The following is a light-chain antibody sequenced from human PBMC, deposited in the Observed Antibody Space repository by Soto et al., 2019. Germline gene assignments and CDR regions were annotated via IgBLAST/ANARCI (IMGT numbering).Light chain of an antibody. V-gene: IGLV2-8*01. CDR1: SSDIGGYNY. Sequence: QSALTQPPSASGSPGQSVTISCTGTSSDIGGYNYVSWYQQHPGKAPKLMTYEVSKRPSGVPDRFSGSKSGNTASLTVSGLQAEDEADYYCSSYAGGKPGVFGGGTKLTVL. J-gene: IGLJ3*02. CDR2: EVS. CDR3: SSYAGGKPGV.